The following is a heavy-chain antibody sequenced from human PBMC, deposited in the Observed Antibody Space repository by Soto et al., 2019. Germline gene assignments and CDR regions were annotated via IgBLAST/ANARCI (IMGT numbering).Heavy chain of an antibody. CDR3: ARTSSGVVSAIDY. Sequence: GGSLRLSCAASGFTFSRYSMNWVRQAPGKGLEWVSYISSSSSIYYADSVKGRFTISRDNAKSSLYLQMNSLRAEDTTVYYCARTSSGVVSAIDYWGQGSLVTVSS. CDR2: ISSSSSI. J-gene: IGHJ4*02. V-gene: IGHV3-48*01. CDR1: GFTFSRYS. D-gene: IGHD2-15*01.